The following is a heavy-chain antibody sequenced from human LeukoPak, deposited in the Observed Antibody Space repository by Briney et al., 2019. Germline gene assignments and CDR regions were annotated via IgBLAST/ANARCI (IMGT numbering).Heavy chain of an antibody. Sequence: GGSLRLSCAALGFTFSSYSMNWVRQAPGKGLEWVSSISSSSSYIYYADSVKGRFTISRDNAKNSLYLQMNSLRAEDTAVYYCAKARLNYYYYMDVWGKGTTVTVSS. CDR3: AKARLNYYYYMDV. CDR1: GFTFSSYS. V-gene: IGHV3-21*01. J-gene: IGHJ6*03. CDR2: ISSSSSYI.